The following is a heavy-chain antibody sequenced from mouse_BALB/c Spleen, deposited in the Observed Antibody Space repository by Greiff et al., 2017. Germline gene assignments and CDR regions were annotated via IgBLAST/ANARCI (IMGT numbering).Heavy chain of an antibody. Sequence: EVQLQQSGAELVKPGASVKLSCTASGFNIKDTYMHWVKQRPEQGLEWIGRIDPANGNTKYDPKFQGKATITADTSSNTAYLQLSSLTSEDTAVYYCARYYYGSSYPYWGQGTLVTVSA. CDR2: IDPANGNT. CDR3: ARYYYGSSYPY. J-gene: IGHJ3*01. D-gene: IGHD1-1*01. V-gene: IGHV14-3*02. CDR1: GFNIKDTY.